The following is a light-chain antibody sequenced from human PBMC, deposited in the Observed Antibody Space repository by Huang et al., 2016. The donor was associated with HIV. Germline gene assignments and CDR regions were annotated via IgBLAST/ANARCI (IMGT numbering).Light chain of an antibody. CDR2: GAF. Sequence: EIVMTQSPATLSVSPGDTATLSCRASQSVGSDLAWYQHKSGQAPRRLIYGAFIRATGIPARFGGSGSGTEFTLTISSLQSEDIAVYYCQHYNDWPPWTFGQGTKVEIK. V-gene: IGKV3-15*01. CDR3: QHYNDWPPWT. J-gene: IGKJ1*01. CDR1: QSVGSD.